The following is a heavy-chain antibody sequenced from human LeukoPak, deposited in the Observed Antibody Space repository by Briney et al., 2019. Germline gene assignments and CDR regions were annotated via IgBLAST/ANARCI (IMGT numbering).Heavy chain of an antibody. Sequence: GGSLRLSCAASGFTFSIYTMNWVRQAPGKGLEWVSSISSSGSYTYYADSVKGRFTISRDNSKNTLYLQMNSLRAEDTAVYFCAKDPNGDYIGTFDIWGQGTMVTVSS. CDR2: ISSSGSYT. CDR1: GFTFSIYT. V-gene: IGHV3-21*04. D-gene: IGHD4-17*01. CDR3: AKDPNGDYIGTFDI. J-gene: IGHJ3*02.